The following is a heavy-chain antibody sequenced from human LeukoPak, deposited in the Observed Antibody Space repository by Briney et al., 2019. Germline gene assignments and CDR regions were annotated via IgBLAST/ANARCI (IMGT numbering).Heavy chain of an antibody. J-gene: IGHJ4*02. V-gene: IGHV3-33*06. CDR2: IWFDGSHK. CDR1: GFAFSTYG. Sequence: GGSLRLSCAASGFAFSTYGIHWVRQAPGKGLEWATVIWFDGSHKFYADSAKGRFTISRDNSKNTLYLQMNSLRVEDTAVYYCAKDRGVGATMGFDYWGQGTLVTVSS. D-gene: IGHD1-26*01. CDR3: AKDRGVGATMGFDY.